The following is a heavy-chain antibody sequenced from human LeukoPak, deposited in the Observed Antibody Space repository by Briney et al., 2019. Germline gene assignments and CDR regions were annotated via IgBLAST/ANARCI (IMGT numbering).Heavy chain of an antibody. D-gene: IGHD2-2*01. J-gene: IGHJ6*02. Sequence: PSETLSLTCALSGGSISSGGYSWSWIRQPPGKGLEWIGYIYHSGSTYYNPSLKSRVTISVDRSKNQFSLKLSSVTAADTAVYYCARALSTSRGMDVWGQGTTVTVSS. CDR1: GGSISSGGYS. V-gene: IGHV4-30-2*01. CDR2: IYHSGST. CDR3: ARALSTSRGMDV.